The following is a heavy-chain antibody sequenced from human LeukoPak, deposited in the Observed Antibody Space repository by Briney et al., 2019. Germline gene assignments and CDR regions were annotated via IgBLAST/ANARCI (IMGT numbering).Heavy chain of an antibody. Sequence: GGSLRLSCAASGFTFSSYAMSWVRQAPGKGLEWVSAISGSGGSTYYADSVKGRFTISRDNSKNTLYLQMNSLRAEDTAVYYCARNYYYDSSGYPAYYYYGMDVWGQGTTVTVSS. J-gene: IGHJ6*02. D-gene: IGHD3-22*01. CDR3: ARNYYYDSSGYPAYYYYGMDV. CDR1: GFTFSSYA. V-gene: IGHV3-23*01. CDR2: ISGSGGST.